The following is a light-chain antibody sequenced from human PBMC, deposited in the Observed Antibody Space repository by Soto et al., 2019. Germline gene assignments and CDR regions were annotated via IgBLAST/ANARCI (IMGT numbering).Light chain of an antibody. V-gene: IGKV1-39*01. CDR3: QQSYSTPPIT. CDR1: QSISSY. Sequence: PSSLSASVGDRVTITCRASQSISSYLNWYQQKPGKAPKLLIYAASSLQSGVPSRFSGSGSGTDFTLTISSLQPEDFATYYCQQSYSTPPITFGQGTRLEIK. J-gene: IGKJ5*01. CDR2: AAS.